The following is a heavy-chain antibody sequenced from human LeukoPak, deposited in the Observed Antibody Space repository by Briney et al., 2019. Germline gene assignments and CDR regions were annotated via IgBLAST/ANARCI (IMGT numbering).Heavy chain of an antibody. Sequence: PSETLSLTCSVSGDSISSYHWSWIRQPPGKGLEWIGYIYYSGSTNYNPSLKSRVTISVDTSKNQFSLKLSSVTAADTAVYYCARSLYGDFDAFDIWGQGTMVTVSS. J-gene: IGHJ3*02. V-gene: IGHV4-59*01. CDR3: ARSLYGDFDAFDI. D-gene: IGHD4-17*01. CDR2: IYYSGST. CDR1: GDSISSYH.